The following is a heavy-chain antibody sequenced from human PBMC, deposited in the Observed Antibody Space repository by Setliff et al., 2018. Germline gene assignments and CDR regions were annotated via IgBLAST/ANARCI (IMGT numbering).Heavy chain of an antibody. J-gene: IGHJ5*01. V-gene: IGHV3-74*01. D-gene: IGHD5-18*01. Sequence: PGGSLRLSCAAPGPTFSRYSMNWVRQAPGKGLVWISRTNNEGSLTKYADAVKGRFTISRDHAKTSLYLQMDSLRVEDTAVYFCARSPGWIPWFDSWGQGTLVTVSS. CDR3: ARSPGWIPWFDS. CDR1: GPTFSRYS. CDR2: TNNEGSLT.